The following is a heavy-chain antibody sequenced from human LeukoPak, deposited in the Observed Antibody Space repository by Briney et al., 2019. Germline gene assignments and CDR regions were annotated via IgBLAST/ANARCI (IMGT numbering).Heavy chain of an antibody. Sequence: PSETLSLTCTVSGGSISSGRYYWSWIRQPAAKGLEWIGRIYTSGNTHYNPSLNSRVTVSVDTSKNEFSLKLSSVTAADTAVYYCARDQGMGNIDYWGQGTLVTVSS. J-gene: IGHJ4*02. D-gene: IGHD1/OR15-1a*01. V-gene: IGHV4-61*02. CDR2: IYTSGNT. CDR1: GGSISSGRYY. CDR3: ARDQGMGNIDY.